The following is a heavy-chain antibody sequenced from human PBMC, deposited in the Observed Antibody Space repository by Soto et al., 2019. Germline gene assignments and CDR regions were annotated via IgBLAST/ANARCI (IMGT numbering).Heavy chain of an antibody. CDR3: ARARRGYSSSSTINWFDP. D-gene: IGHD6-6*01. J-gene: IGHJ5*02. V-gene: IGHV1-69*13. Sequence: GASVKVSCKASGGTFSSYAISWVRQAPGQGLEWMGGIIPIFGTANYAQKSQGRVTITADESTSTAYMELSSLRSEDTAVYYCARARRGYSSSSTINWFDPWGQGTLVTVSS. CDR1: GGTFSSYA. CDR2: IIPIFGTA.